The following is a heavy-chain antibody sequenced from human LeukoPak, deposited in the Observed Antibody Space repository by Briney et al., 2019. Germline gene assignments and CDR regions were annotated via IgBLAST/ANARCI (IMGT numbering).Heavy chain of an antibody. V-gene: IGHV1-3*01. D-gene: IGHD6-6*01. CDR1: GYTFTTYA. Sequence: ASVKVSCKASGYTFTTYAMHWVRQAPGQSLGWMGWINAGSGNTKYSQKFQGRVTITRDTSASTAYMELSSLRSEDTAVYYCARVGSSTYDYWGQGTLVTVSS. CDR2: INAGSGNT. CDR3: ARVGSSTYDY. J-gene: IGHJ4*02.